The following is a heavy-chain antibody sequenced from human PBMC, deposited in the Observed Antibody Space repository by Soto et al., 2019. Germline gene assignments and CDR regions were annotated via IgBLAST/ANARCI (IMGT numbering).Heavy chain of an antibody. J-gene: IGHJ6*02. Sequence: SETLSLACTVSSASISSTNYTWGWIRQPPGKGQEWIGNIYYSGSTYYNPSLNSRVTVSVDTSKNQFSLKVTSVTAADTAVYYCARLHGYCISSSCHGHYAMAVWGQGTTVTVSS. CDR3: ARLHGYCISSSCHGHYAMAV. V-gene: IGHV4-39*01. CDR2: IYYSGST. D-gene: IGHD2-2*01. CDR1: SASISSTNYT.